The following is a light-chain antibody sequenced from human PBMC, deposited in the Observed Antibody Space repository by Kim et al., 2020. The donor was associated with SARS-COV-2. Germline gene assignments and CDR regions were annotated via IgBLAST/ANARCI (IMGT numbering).Light chain of an antibody. Sequence: EIVMTQSPATLSVSPGERATLSCRASQSVSSNLVWYQQKPGQAPRLLIYGASTRTTGIPVRFSGSGSGTEFTLTISSLQSEDFAVYYCQQHNNWPRTFGQGTKVDIK. CDR2: GAS. CDR1: QSVSSN. CDR3: QQHNNWPRT. J-gene: IGKJ1*01. V-gene: IGKV3-15*01.